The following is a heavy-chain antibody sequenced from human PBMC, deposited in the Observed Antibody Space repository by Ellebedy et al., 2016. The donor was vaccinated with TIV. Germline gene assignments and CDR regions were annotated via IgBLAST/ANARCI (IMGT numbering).Heavy chain of an antibody. V-gene: IGHV3-74*01. CDR1: GFTFSNYF. J-gene: IGHJ6*02. D-gene: IGHD4-17*01. CDR2: ISGDGKVA. CDR3: AKGDLGDYGPFYYGLDV. Sequence: GESLKISCEGSGFTFSNYFMHWVRQAPGREPVWVSRISGDGKVASYADSVKGRFTISRDNAKNSLYLQMSGLRPEDTALYYCAKGDLGDYGPFYYGLDVWGQGTTVTVSS.